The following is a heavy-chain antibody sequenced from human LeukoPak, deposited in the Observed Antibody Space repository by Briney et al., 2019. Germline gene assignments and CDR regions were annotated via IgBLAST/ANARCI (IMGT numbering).Heavy chain of an antibody. CDR2: NNPTGGST. D-gene: IGHD6-6*01. V-gene: IGHV1-46*01. Sequence: GASVKVSCTASGYTFPSYFMHWVRQAPGQGLEWMGINNPTGGSTTYAQKFQGRVTMTRDTSTSTVYMELSSLRSDDTAVYYCARTAARRFDYWGQGTLVTVSS. CDR3: ARTAARRFDY. CDR1: GYTFPSYF. J-gene: IGHJ4*02.